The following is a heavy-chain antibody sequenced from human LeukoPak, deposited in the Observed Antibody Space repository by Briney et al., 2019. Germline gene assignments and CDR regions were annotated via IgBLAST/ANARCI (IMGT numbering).Heavy chain of an antibody. D-gene: IGHD2/OR15-2a*01. CDR3: AKGGSTNFYYGDV. CDR2: IYDSGST. J-gene: IGHJ6*02. V-gene: IGHV4-59*01. Sequence: PSETLSLTCSVSGGSMTNLYWTWIRQPPGKGLEWIGDIYDSGSTRYNTSLESRVTISVDTSKNQFSLKLSSVTAADTAVYCCAKGGSTNFYYGDVWGQGTTVTVSS. CDR1: GGSMTNLY.